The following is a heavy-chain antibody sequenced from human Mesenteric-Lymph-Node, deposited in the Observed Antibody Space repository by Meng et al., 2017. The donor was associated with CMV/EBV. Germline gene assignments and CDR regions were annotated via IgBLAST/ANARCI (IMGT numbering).Heavy chain of an antibody. J-gene: IGHJ6*02. Sequence: GESLKISCKGSGYTFTTYWIGWVRQMPGQGLEWIGIIFPGDSDTRYSPSFQGQVTISAEKSISTAYLQWSSLKASDTAMYYCARPGNCSSTSCHDVDTAMVGSYYYYYGMDVWGQGTTVTVSS. CDR3: ARPGNCSSTSCHDVDTAMVGSYYYYYGMDV. CDR1: GYTFTTYW. CDR2: IFPGDSDT. V-gene: IGHV5-51*01. D-gene: IGHD2-2*01.